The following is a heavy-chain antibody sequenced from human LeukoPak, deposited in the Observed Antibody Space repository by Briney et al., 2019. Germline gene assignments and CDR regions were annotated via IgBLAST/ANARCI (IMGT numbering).Heavy chain of an antibody. CDR3: ARAGGRSWFDP. J-gene: IGHJ5*02. CDR1: GYSFTDKY. Sequence: EASVKVSCKASGYSFTDKYMHWVRQAPGQGLEWMGRINPKSGGTNYAQKFQGRVTMTTDTSMSTVYMEVSRLTSDDTAVYYCARAGGRSWFDPWGQGTLVTVSS. V-gene: IGHV1-2*02. CDR2: INPKSGGT.